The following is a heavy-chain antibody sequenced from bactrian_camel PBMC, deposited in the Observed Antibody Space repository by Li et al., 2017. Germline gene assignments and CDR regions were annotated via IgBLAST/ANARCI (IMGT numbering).Heavy chain of an antibody. D-gene: IGHD4*01. V-gene: IGHV3S53*01. CDR2: INLASTP. CDR1: GFEFRYTI. J-gene: IGHJ6*01. CDR3: AADSVGPIPTENIEASDFTY. Sequence: HVQLVESGGGLVQSGGSLRLSCVTSGFEFRYTIMSWWRQAPGKELEWVSTINLASTPTYRDSVMTRFTTSQDNAKNTVYLQIDDLKPEDTAMYYCAADSVGPIPTENIEASDFTYWGQGTQVTVS.